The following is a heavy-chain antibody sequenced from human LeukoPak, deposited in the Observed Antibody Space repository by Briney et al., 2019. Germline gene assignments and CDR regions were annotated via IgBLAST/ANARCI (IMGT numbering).Heavy chain of an antibody. CDR2: VSHSGST. J-gene: IGHJ4*02. CDR3: ARERIERYTYASSDFDY. D-gene: IGHD5-18*01. CDR1: GYSISSDYY. Sequence: SETLSLTCTVSGYSISSDYYWGWIRQPPGKGLEWIASVSHSGSTYYNPSLKSRVTISVDTSKNQFSLKVTSVTAADTALYYCARERIERYTYASSDFDYWGRGTLVTVSS. V-gene: IGHV4-38-2*02.